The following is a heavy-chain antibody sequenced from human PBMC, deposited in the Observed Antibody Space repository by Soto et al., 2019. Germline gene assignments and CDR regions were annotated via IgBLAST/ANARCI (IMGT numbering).Heavy chain of an antibody. CDR2: MNPNSGNT. CDR1: GCTFTSYD. D-gene: IGHD6-6*01. CDR3: ARDSSGYSSSAGDY. J-gene: IGHJ4*02. V-gene: IGHV1-8*01. Sequence: ASVKVSCKASGCTFTSYDINWVRQATGQGLEWMGWMNPNSGNTGYAQKFQGRVTMTRNTSISTAYMELSSPRSEDTAVYYCARDSSGYSSSAGDYWGQGTLVTVSS.